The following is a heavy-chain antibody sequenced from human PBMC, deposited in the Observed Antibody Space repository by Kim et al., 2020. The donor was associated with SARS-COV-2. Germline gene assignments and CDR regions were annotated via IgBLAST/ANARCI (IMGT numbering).Heavy chain of an antibody. V-gene: IGHV3-33*05. Sequence: GGSLRLSCAASGFTFSSYGMHWVRQAPGKGLEWVAVISYDGSNKYYADSVKGRFTIPRDNSKNTLYLQMNSLRAEDTAVYYCAREEGDTPGYNFDYWGQG. CDR3: AREEGDTPGYNFDY. J-gene: IGHJ4*02. D-gene: IGHD2-15*01. CDR2: ISYDGSNK. CDR1: GFTFSSYG.